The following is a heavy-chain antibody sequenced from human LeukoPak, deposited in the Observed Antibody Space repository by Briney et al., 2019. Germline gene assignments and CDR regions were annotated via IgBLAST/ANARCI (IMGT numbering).Heavy chain of an antibody. J-gene: IGHJ4*02. CDR3: ARGPRYSSGWYSDY. CDR1: GYTFTSYD. CDR2: MNPNSGNT. V-gene: IGHV1-8*01. D-gene: IGHD6-19*01. Sequence: ASVKVSCKASGYTFTSYDINWVRQATGQGLEWMGWMNPNSGNTGYAQKFQGRVTITRNTSISTAYMELSSLRSEDTAVHYCARGPRYSSGWYSDYWGQGTLVTASS.